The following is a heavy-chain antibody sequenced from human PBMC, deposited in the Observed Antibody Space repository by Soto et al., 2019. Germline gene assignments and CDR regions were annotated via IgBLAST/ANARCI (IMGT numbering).Heavy chain of an antibody. D-gene: IGHD5-12*01. CDR2: IIPIFGTA. CDR3: ATHPMATLTFYDGMDV. J-gene: IGHJ6*02. Sequence: QVQLVQSGAEVKKPGSSVKVSCKASGGTFSSYAISWVRQAPGQGLEGMGGIIPIFGTANYAQKFQGRVTITADQSTSTAYMELSSMRAEDTAVYYCATHPMATLTFYDGMDVCGQGTTVTVSS. V-gene: IGHV1-69*12. CDR1: GGTFSSYA.